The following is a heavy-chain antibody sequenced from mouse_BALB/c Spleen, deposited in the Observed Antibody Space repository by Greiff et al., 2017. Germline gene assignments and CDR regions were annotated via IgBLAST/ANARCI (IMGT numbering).Heavy chain of an antibody. CDR3: ARKRITTAPFAY. CDR2: ISYSGST. J-gene: IGHJ3*01. CDR1: GYSITSDYA. Sequence: DVKLVESGPGLVKPSQSLSLTCTVTGYSITSDYAWNWIRQFPGNKLEWMGYISYSGSTSYNPSLKSRISITRDTSKNQFFLQLNSVTTEDTATYYCARKRITTAPFAYWGQGTLVTVSA. V-gene: IGHV3-2*02. D-gene: IGHD1-2*01.